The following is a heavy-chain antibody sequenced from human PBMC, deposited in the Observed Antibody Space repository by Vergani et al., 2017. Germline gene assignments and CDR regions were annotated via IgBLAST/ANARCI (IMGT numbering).Heavy chain of an antibody. D-gene: IGHD3-22*01. CDR2: ISSSSSYI. CDR3: ATSSDYYDSSGDYFDY. V-gene: IGHV3-21*01. J-gene: IGHJ4*02. CDR1: GFTFSSYS. Sequence: EVQLVESGGGLVKPGGSLRLSCAASGFTFSSYSMNWVRQAPGKGLEWVSSISSSSSYIYYADSVKGRFTISRDNAKNSLYLQMNSLRAEDTAVYYCATSSDYYDSSGDYFDYWGQGTLVTVSS.